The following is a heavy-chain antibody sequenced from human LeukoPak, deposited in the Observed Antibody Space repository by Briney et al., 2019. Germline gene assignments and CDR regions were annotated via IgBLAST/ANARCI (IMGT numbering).Heavy chain of an antibody. D-gene: IGHD2-15*01. V-gene: IGHV3-21*01. Sequence: GGSLRLSCAASGFIFSSYSTNWVRQAPGKGLEWVSSISSSSSDIYYADSVKGRFTISRDNAKKSLFLQMHSLRVEDTAVYYCARLYCGGGSCFYGMDVWGQGTTVTVSS. CDR2: ISSSSSDI. J-gene: IGHJ6*02. CDR3: ARLYCGGGSCFYGMDV. CDR1: GFIFSSYS.